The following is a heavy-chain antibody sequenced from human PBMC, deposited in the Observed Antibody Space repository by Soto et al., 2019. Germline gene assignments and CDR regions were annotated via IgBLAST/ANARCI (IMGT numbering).Heavy chain of an antibody. CDR3: AKYGDYVFDY. D-gene: IGHD4-17*01. Sequence: QVQLVQSGAEVKKPGSSVKVSCKASGGTFSSYAISWVRQAPGQGLEWMGVITPIFGTTNYAQKFQGRVTITADEFTSTAYMELSSLRSEDTAVYYCAKYGDYVFDYWGQGTLVTVSS. CDR2: ITPIFGTT. CDR1: GGTFSSYA. J-gene: IGHJ4*02. V-gene: IGHV1-69*12.